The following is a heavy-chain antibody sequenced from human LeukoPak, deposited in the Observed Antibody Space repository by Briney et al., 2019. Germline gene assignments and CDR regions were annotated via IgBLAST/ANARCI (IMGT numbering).Heavy chain of an antibody. CDR3: VKGVGGAANYYYMDV. V-gene: IGHV3-30*02. J-gene: IGHJ6*03. CDR2: IRYDGSNK. Sequence: PGGSLRLSCAASGFTFSSYGMHWVRRAPGKGLEWVAFIRYDGSNKYYADSVKGRFTISRDNSKNTLYLQMNSLRAEDTAVYYCVKGVGGAANYYYMDVWGKGTSVTVSS. CDR1: GFTFSSYG. D-gene: IGHD3-16*01.